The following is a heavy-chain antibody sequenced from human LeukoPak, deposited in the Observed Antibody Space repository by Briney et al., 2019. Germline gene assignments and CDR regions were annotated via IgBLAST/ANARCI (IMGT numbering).Heavy chain of an antibody. Sequence: SGTLSLTCAVSGGSISSSNWWSWVRQPPGKGLEWIGEIYHSGSTNYNPSLKSRVTISVDKSKNQFSLKLSSVTAADTAVYYCARDGLPFCSNGVCSLNYYFDYWGQGTLVTVSS. CDR2: IYHSGST. V-gene: IGHV4-4*02. D-gene: IGHD2-8*01. CDR3: ARDGLPFCSNGVCSLNYYFDY. CDR1: GGSISSSNW. J-gene: IGHJ4*02.